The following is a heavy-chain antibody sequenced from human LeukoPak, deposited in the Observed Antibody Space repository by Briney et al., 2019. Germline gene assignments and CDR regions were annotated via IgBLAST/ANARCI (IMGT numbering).Heavy chain of an antibody. CDR1: GFTFSSYA. CDR3: AREEWFDP. J-gene: IGHJ5*02. CDR2: IYYSGST. Sequence: LRLSCAASGFTFSSYAMSWIRQPPGKGLEWIGYIYYSGSTYYNPSLKSRVTLSVDTSENQFSLKLSSVTAADTAVYYCAREEWFDPWGQGTLVTVSS. V-gene: IGHV4-30-4*08.